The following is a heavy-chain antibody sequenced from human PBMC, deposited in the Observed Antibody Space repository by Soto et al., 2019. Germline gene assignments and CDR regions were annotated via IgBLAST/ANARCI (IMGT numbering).Heavy chain of an antibody. CDR1: VGSISRGGSY. J-gene: IGHJ5*02. CDR2: IYYSGST. CDR3: ARTSYDSSGTAADP. D-gene: IGHD3-22*01. V-gene: IGHV4-31*03. Sequence: QVQLQESGPGLVKPSQTLSLTSTVSVGSISRGGSYWSWIRQHPGKGLEWIVYIYYSGSTYYNPSLKSRVTISVDTSKNQFSLKLSSVTAADTAVYYCARTSYDSSGTAADPWGQGTLVTVSS.